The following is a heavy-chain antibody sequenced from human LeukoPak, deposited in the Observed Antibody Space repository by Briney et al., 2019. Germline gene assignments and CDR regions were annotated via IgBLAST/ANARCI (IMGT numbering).Heavy chain of an antibody. CDR1: GYTLTELS. CDR3: ATPRVDTALNYYGMDV. Sequence: ASVTVSCKVSGYTLTELSMHWVRQAPGKGLEWMGGFDPEDAETIYAQKFQGRVTMTEDTSTDTAYMELSSLRSEDTVVYYCATPRVDTALNYYGMDVWGQGTTVTVSS. V-gene: IGHV1-24*01. CDR2: FDPEDAET. D-gene: IGHD5-18*01. J-gene: IGHJ6*02.